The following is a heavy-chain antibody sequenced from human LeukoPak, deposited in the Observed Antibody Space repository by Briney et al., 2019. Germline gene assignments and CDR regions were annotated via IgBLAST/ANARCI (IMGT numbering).Heavy chain of an antibody. D-gene: IGHD1-26*01. V-gene: IGHV4-59*08. J-gene: IGHJ4*02. Sequence: SETLSLTCTVSGGSISSYYWSWIRQPPGKGLEWIGYIYYSGSTNYNPSLKSRVTISVDTSKNQFSLKLSSVTAADTAVYYCASGNPGHFDYWGQGTLVTVSS. CDR2: IYYSGST. CDR1: GGSISSYY. CDR3: ASGNPGHFDY.